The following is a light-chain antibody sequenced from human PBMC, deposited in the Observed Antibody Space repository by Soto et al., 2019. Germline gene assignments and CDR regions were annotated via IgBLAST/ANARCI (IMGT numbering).Light chain of an antibody. CDR2: AAS. J-gene: IGKJ5*01. Sequence: EILMTQSPATQSLSPGERATLSCRASQSISYNLAWYQQKPGQAPRLLIYAASTRATGIPARFSGSGSGTEFALTINSLQSEDFAVYYCQQYNNWPPVTFGQGTRRRL. V-gene: IGKV3-15*01. CDR3: QQYNNWPPVT. CDR1: QSISYN.